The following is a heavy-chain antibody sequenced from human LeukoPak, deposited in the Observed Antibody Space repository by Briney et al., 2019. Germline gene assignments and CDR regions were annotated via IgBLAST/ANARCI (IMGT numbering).Heavy chain of an antibody. CDR2: FYTSGSS. Sequence: ASETLSLTCTFSGGSISSYYWSWIRQPAGKGLEWIGRFYTSGSSNYNPSLKSRVTISVDTSKNQFSLKLSSVTAADTAVYYCARPGGVYSRAPRYFDYWGQGTLVTVSS. V-gene: IGHV4-4*07. CDR1: GGSISSYY. CDR3: ARPGGVYSRAPRYFDY. D-gene: IGHD6-13*01. J-gene: IGHJ4*02.